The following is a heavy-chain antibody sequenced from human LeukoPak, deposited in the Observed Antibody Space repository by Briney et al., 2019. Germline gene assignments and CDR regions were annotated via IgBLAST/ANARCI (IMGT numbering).Heavy chain of an antibody. CDR3: ARGGNVSSFDY. CDR2: IYSGGNT. CDR1: GFTLTTNY. Sequence: GGSLRLSCAASGFTLTTNYMSWVRQAAGKGVEGVSVIYSGGNTYYAGSVKGRFTVSRDTSKNTLYLQMNSLRAEDTAVYYCARGGNVSSFDYWGQGTLVTVSS. D-gene: IGHD1-26*01. V-gene: IGHV3-53*01. J-gene: IGHJ4*02.